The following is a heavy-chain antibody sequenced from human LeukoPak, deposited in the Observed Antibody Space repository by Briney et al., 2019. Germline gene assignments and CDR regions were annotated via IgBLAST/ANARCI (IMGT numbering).Heavy chain of an antibody. CDR1: GDTVSSNSAA. CDR3: ARASRYNWNY. J-gene: IGHJ4*02. V-gene: IGHV6-1*01. Sequence: SQTLSLTCAISGDTVSSNSAAWNWIRQSPSRGLEWLGRTYFRSKWYNDYAESVKGRISINPDTSKNQFSLKLSSVTAADTAVYYCARASRYNWNYWGQGTLVTVSS. D-gene: IGHD1-20*01. CDR2: TYFRSKWYN.